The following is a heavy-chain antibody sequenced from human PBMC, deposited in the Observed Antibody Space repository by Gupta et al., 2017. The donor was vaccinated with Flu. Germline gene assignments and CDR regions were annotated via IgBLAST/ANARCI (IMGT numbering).Heavy chain of an antibody. CDR3: ARDLVIGSSSWPRFDY. CDR1: GYTFTSYY. Sequence: QVQLVQSGAEVKKPGASVKVSCKASGYTFTSYYMHWVRQAPGQGLEWMGIINPSGGSTSYAQKFQGRVTMTRDTSTSTVYMELSSLRSEDTAVYYCARDLVIGSSSWPRFDYWGQGTLVTVSS. CDR2: INPSGGST. V-gene: IGHV1-46*01. J-gene: IGHJ4*02. D-gene: IGHD6-13*01.